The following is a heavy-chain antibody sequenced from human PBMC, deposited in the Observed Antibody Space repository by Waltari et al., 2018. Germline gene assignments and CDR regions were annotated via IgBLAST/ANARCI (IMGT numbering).Heavy chain of an antibody. Sequence: QVHLVESGGGVVQSGKSLRLSCAASGFTIKYFPMHWVRQAPGQGLEWVSVISSDGTNKYYADSVKGRFIISRDNSGSTLYLQMNSLRPQDTAIYYCARGDCRSTSCYSLESWGHGTLVTVS. V-gene: IGHV3-30*01. CDR1: GFTIKYFP. CDR3: ARGDCRSTSCYSLES. D-gene: IGHD2-2*01. CDR2: ISSDGTNK. J-gene: IGHJ1*01.